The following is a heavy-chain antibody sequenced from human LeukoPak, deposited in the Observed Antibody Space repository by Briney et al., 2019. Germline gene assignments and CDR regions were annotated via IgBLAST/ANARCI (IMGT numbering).Heavy chain of an antibody. CDR2: ISNTGSTQ. CDR3: AKDMAHIVVVPEESLLGY. V-gene: IGHV3-11*04. J-gene: IGHJ4*02. Sequence: GGSLRLSCAASGFTFSDYYMSWIRRAPGKGVEWVPHISNTGSTQQYAYSVKGRFTISRDNAKNSLHLQMNSLRAEDTAVYYCAKDMAHIVVVPEESLLGYWGQGTLVTVSS. CDR1: GFTFSDYY. D-gene: IGHD2-21*01.